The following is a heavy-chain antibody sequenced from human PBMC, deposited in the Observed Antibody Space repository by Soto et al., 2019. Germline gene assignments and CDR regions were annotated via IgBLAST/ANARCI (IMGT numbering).Heavy chain of an antibody. CDR1: GGTFSSYA. D-gene: IGHD6-6*01. Sequence: ASVKVSCKASGGTFSSYAISWLRQAPGQGLEWMGGIIPIFGTANYAQKFQGWVTMTRDTSISTAYMELSRLRSDDTAVYYCARAVHSSSSDYYYYGMDVWGQGTTVTVSS. CDR3: ARAVHSSSSDYYYYGMDV. V-gene: IGHV1-69*05. CDR2: IIPIFGTA. J-gene: IGHJ6*02.